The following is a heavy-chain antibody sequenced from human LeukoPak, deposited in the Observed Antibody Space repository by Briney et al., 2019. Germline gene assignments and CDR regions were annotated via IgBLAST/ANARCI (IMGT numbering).Heavy chain of an antibody. D-gene: IGHD2-15*01. CDR3: ARDSRYCSGGNCHLRFDY. J-gene: IGHJ4*02. CDR2: IYYSGST. CDR1: GGSISSSSYY. V-gene: IGHV4-39*07. Sequence: SETLSLTCTVSGGSISSSSYYWGWLRQPPGKGLEWIGSIYYSGSTYYNPSLKTRVTISVDTSKNQFSLRLSSVTAADTAVYFCARDSRYCSGGNCHLRFDYWGQGILVTVSS.